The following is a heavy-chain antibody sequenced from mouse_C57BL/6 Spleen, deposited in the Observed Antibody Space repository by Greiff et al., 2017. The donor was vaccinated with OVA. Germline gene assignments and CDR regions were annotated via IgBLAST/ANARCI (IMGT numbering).Heavy chain of an antibody. D-gene: IGHD2-5*01. Sequence: DVMLVESGGGLVKPGGSLKLSCAASGFTFSSYALSWVRQTPEKRLEWVATISDGGSYTYYPDNVKGRFTISRDNAKNNLYLQMSQLKSEDTAMYYCARVYSNLFDYWGQGTTLTVSS. J-gene: IGHJ2*01. CDR3: ARVYSNLFDY. V-gene: IGHV5-4*03. CDR2: ISDGGSYT. CDR1: GFTFSSYA.